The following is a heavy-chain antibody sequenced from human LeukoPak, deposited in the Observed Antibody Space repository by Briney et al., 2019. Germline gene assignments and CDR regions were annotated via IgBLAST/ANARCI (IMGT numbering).Heavy chain of an antibody. Sequence: SETLSLTCTVSGGSISSYYWSWIRQPPGKGLEWIAYIYYSGSTNYNPSLKSRVTISADTSKNQFSLKLSSVTAAGTAVYYCARESVTSSSEVFDYWGQGTLVTVSS. J-gene: IGHJ4*02. D-gene: IGHD2-2*01. CDR2: IYYSGST. CDR3: ARESVTSSSEVFDY. CDR1: GGSISSYY. V-gene: IGHV4-59*01.